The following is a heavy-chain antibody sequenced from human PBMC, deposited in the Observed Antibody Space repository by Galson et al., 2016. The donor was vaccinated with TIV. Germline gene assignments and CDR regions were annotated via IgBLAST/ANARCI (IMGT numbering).Heavy chain of an antibody. V-gene: IGHV3-9*01. CDR2: ITWSGGTM. Sequence: LRLSCAASGFTFYDYAMHWVRQAPGKGLEWVSGITWSGGTMASADSVRGRFTVSRDNARNSLYLEMNSLRPEDTALYYCARPRVARSSSSRDFDCWGQGTLVTVSS. CDR3: ARPRVARSSSSRDFDC. J-gene: IGHJ4*02. D-gene: IGHD6-6*01. CDR1: GFTFYDYA.